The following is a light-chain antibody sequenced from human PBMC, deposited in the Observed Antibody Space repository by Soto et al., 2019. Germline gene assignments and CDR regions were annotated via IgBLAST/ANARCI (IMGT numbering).Light chain of an antibody. CDR2: SAS. CDR3: QQSYSSSPIT. V-gene: IGKV1-39*01. J-gene: IGKJ5*01. Sequence: QKPGKVPRFLICSASILRSGVPSRFSGSGSGTDFTLTINSLRPEDFASYYCQQSYSSSPITFGPGTRLEIK.